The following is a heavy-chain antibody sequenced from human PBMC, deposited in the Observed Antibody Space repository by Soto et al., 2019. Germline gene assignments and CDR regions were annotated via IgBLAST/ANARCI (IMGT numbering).Heavy chain of an antibody. D-gene: IGHD2-2*01. V-gene: IGHV4-4*02. CDR3: ARVLQGCSGTSCYLDI. CDR2: ILQSGSA. J-gene: IGHJ3*02. Sequence: QVQLQESGPGLAKPSGTLSLTCAVSGASISSTNWWNWVRQAPGKGPEWIGEILQSGSANYNPSLKSRVTISVDESRNQFSLRLTSVTAADTAVYYCARVLQGCSGTSCYLDIWGQGTMVTASA. CDR1: GASISSTNW.